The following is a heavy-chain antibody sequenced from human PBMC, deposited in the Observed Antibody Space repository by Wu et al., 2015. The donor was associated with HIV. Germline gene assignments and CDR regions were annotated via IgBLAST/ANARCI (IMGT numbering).Heavy chain of an antibody. CDR1: GYTLSALS. D-gene: IGHD2-2*01. J-gene: IGHJ4*01. Sequence: QVQLIQSGAQVKKPGASVKVSCKVSGYTLSALSMHWVRQAPGKGLEWMGGFDPGVGETIYAQKLQGRVNMTEDTSTDTAYMELSSLRSEDTAIYYCTTGIVVPSTMLGYLDYWGHGRLVTVSS. CDR3: TTGIVVPSTMLGYLDY. V-gene: IGHV1-24*01. CDR2: FDPGVGET.